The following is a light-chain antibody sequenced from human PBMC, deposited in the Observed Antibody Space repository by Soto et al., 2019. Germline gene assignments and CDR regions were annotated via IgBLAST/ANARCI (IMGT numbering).Light chain of an antibody. J-gene: IGKJ4*01. CDR1: QSVTRN. CDR2: AAS. V-gene: IGKV3-15*01. Sequence: EIVMTQSPATLSVSPGERVTLSCRASQSVTRNLAWYQHTPGQSPRLLISAASSGATGLPSRFSGSGSGTDFTPTISSLQSQDDAVYYCQQYPHWPVTFGGGTKVEIK. CDR3: QQYPHWPVT.